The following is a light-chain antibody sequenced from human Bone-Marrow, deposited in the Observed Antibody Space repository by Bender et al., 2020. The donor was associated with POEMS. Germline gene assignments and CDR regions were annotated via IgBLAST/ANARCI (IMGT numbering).Light chain of an antibody. CDR3: SSFATSGTVL. V-gene: IGLV2-14*01. CDR1: SSDVGAYTY. Sequence: SALTQPASVPGSPGQSITISCTGTSSDVGAYTYVSWYQQHPGKPPKLILYLVSYRPSGVSNRFSGSRSGNTASLTVSGLQAEDEADYYCSSFATSGTVLFGGGTRLTVL. J-gene: IGLJ3*02. CDR2: LVS.